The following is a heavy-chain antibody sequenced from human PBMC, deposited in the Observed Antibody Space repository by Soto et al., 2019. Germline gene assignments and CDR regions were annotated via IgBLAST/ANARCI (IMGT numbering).Heavy chain of an antibody. CDR3: ARHKEIVVESNLMKYYYYGMDV. D-gene: IGHD2-15*01. J-gene: IGHJ6*02. Sequence: GESLKISCKGSGYSFTSYWIGWVRQMPGKGLEWMGIIYPGDSDTRYSPAFQGQVTISADRSLNTAHLQWSSLKASDTAIYYCARHKEIVVESNLMKYYYYGMDVWGQGTTVTVS. CDR1: GYSFTSYW. V-gene: IGHV5-51*01. CDR2: IYPGDSDT.